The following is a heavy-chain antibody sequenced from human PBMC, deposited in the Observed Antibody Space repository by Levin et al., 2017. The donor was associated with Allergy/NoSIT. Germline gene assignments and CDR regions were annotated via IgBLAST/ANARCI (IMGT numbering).Heavy chain of an antibody. V-gene: IGHV1-46*01. CDR2: INPSGGST. CDR3: ARDSRGGTVTTDRFDP. CDR1: GYTFTSYY. D-gene: IGHD4-17*01. Sequence: GESLKISCKASGYTFTSYYMHWVRQAPGQGLEWMGIINPSGGSTSYAQKFQGRVTMTRDTSTSTVYMELSSLRSEDTAVYYCARDSRGGTVTTDRFDPWGQGTLVTVSS. J-gene: IGHJ5*02.